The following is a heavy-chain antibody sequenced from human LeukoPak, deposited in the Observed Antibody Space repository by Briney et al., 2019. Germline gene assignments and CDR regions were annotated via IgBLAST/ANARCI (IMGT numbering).Heavy chain of an antibody. V-gene: IGHV1-18*01. D-gene: IGHD6-19*01. CDR3: ARDKRVAVAGTYIYYYYMDV. J-gene: IGHJ6*03. Sequence: ASVKVSCEASGYTFTSYGISWVRQAPGQGLEWMGWISAYNGNTNSAQKLQGRVTMTTDTSTSTAYMELRSLRSDDTAVYYCARDKRVAVAGTYIYYYYMDVWGNGTTVTISS. CDR2: ISAYNGNT. CDR1: GYTFTSYG.